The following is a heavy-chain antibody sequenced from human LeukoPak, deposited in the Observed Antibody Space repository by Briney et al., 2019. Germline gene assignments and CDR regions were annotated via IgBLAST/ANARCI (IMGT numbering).Heavy chain of an antibody. V-gene: IGHV3-30*04. Sequence: GGSLRLSCAASGFNFNTYALHWVRQAPGKGLEWVTLISFDGYNTYYADSVKGRFTISRDNSMNTLYLQMNSLRPEDTALYYCASERNGPQHYHFDYWGQGTQVTVSS. D-gene: IGHD1-26*01. CDR1: GFNFNTYA. J-gene: IGHJ4*02. CDR2: ISFDGYNT. CDR3: ASERNGPQHYHFDY.